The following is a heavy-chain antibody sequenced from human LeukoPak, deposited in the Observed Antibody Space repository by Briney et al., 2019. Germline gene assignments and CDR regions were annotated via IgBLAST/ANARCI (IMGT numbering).Heavy chain of an antibody. J-gene: IGHJ5*02. Sequence: GASVRVSCKVSGYSLSELSMEWVRQTPGKGLEWLGGFDPESGERLYAQKFQGRVNMTEDTSTNTAYIEVTSLTSVDTAVYFCATRWLPAAFDPWGQGTLVTVSS. CDR3: ATRWLPAAFDP. D-gene: IGHD2-2*01. V-gene: IGHV1-24*01. CDR2: FDPESGER. CDR1: GYSLSELS.